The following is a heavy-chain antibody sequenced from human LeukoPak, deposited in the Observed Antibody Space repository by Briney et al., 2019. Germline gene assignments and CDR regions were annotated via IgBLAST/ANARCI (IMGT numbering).Heavy chain of an antibody. CDR1: GGSILRYY. Sequence: PWETLSLTCTVSGGSILRYYGSWIRQPPGKGLEWIGYISYTGSTNYNPSLKSRVTISVDTSKNQFSLKLTSVTAADTAVYYCARAKTDYSTLFNSWGQGTLVTVSS. CDR3: ARAKTDYSTLFNS. CDR2: ISYTGST. V-gene: IGHV4-59*01. D-gene: IGHD3-9*01. J-gene: IGHJ4*02.